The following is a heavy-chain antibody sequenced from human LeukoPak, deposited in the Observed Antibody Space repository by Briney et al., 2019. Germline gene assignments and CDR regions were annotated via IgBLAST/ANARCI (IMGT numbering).Heavy chain of an antibody. CDR3: ARGVPAAIHPRDYYYYMDV. CDR2: INPNSGGT. V-gene: IGHV1-2*02. CDR1: GYTFTCYY. Sequence: ASVKVSFKASGYTFTCYYMHWVRQAPGQGLEWMGWINPNSGGTNYAQKFQGRVTMTRDTSISTAYMELSRLRSDDTAVYYCARGVPAAIHPRDYYYYMDVWGKGTTVTVSS. D-gene: IGHD2-2*02. J-gene: IGHJ6*03.